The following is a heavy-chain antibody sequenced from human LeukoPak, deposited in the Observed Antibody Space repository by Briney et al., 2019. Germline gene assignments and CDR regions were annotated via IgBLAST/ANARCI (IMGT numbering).Heavy chain of an antibody. CDR2: ISWSSGSI. CDR3: AKSSGWYGFDY. Sequence: QPGGSLRLSCAASGFTFDDYAMHWVRQAPGKGLEWVSGISWSSGSIGYADSVKGRFTISRDNDKNSLYLQMNSLRAEDMALYYCAKSSGWYGFDYWGQGTLVTVSS. CDR1: GFTFDDYA. D-gene: IGHD6-19*01. J-gene: IGHJ4*02. V-gene: IGHV3-9*03.